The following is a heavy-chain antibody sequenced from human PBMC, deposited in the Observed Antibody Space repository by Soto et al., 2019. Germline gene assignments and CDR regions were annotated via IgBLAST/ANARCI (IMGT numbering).Heavy chain of an antibody. Sequence: ASVKVSCKASGYTFTHYHVYWVRQAPGRGLEWLGMINPSGGSTTYAQNLQGRVTMTRDTSTNTVYMELSSLRSEDTAVYYCAREAINSSGYSRYFQHWGQGTLVTVSA. CDR1: GYTFTHYH. V-gene: IGHV1-46*01. CDR3: AREAINSSGYSRYFQH. J-gene: IGHJ1*01. D-gene: IGHD3-22*01. CDR2: INPSGGST.